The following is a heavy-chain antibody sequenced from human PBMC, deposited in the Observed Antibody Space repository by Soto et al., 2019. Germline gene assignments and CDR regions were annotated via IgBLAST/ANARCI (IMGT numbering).Heavy chain of an antibody. V-gene: IGHV4-34*01. Sequence: SETLSLTCAVYGGSFSGYFWNWIRQTPGKGLEWIGKVNHNGRNNYNPSLKSRVTISLDMSKNQISLKLTSVTAADTAVYYCAKDNQGGGTTGTYGMDVWGQGTTVTVSS. CDR3: AKDNQGGGTTGTYGMDV. D-gene: IGHD1-1*01. CDR1: GGSFSGYF. J-gene: IGHJ6*02. CDR2: VNHNGRN.